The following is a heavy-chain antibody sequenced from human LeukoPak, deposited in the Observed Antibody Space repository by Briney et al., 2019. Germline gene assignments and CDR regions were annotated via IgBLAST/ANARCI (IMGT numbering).Heavy chain of an antibody. V-gene: IGHV3-20*04. CDR1: GFRFDDYG. J-gene: IGHJ4*02. CDR3: ARGGSTGWYSFDY. Sequence: GGSLRLSCVASGFRFDDYGMSWIRQAPGKGLEWVSGINWNGGSTGYADSVKGRFTISRDNAKNSLYLRMNSLRAEDTALYYCARGGSTGWYSFDYWGQGTLVTVSS. D-gene: IGHD6-19*01. CDR2: INWNGGST.